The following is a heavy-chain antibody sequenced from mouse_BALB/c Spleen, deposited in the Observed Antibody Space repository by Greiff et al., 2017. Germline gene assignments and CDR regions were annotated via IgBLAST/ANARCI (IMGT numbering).Heavy chain of an antibody. Sequence: DVQLQESGPGLVKPSQSLSLTCTVTGYSITSDYAWNWIRQLQGNKLEWMGYISYSGSTSYNPSLKSRISITRDTSKNQFFLQLNSVTTEDTATYYCARYGSSLFDYWGQGTTLTVSS. J-gene: IGHJ2*01. CDR1: GYSITSDYA. D-gene: IGHD1-1*01. CDR3: ARYGSSLFDY. V-gene: IGHV3-2*02. CDR2: ISYSGST.